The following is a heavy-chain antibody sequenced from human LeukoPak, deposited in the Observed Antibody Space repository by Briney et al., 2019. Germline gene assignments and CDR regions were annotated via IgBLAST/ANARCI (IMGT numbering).Heavy chain of an antibody. J-gene: IGHJ3*02. CDR1: GGSISSYY. D-gene: IGHD1-20*01. Sequence: SETLSLTCTVSGGSISSYYWSWIRQPPGKGLEWIGYIYYSGSTNYNPSLKSRVTISVDTSKNQFSLKLSSVTAADTAMYYCARLTPLNWYQPSDAFDIWGQGTMVTVSS. CDR3: ARLTPLNWYQPSDAFDI. CDR2: IYYSGST. V-gene: IGHV4-59*08.